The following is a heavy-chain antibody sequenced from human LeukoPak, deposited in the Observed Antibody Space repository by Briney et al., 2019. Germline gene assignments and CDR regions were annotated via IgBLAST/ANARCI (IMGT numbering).Heavy chain of an antibody. V-gene: IGHV3-66*02. CDR1: GFTVSSSY. J-gene: IGHJ4*02. CDR2: IYGGGGT. CDR3: TRDQDKAY. Sequence: GKSLRLSCTASGFTVSSSYMTWVRQAPGKGLEWVSVIYGGGGTYYVDSVKGRFTISRDNSNNTLYLQMNSLRAEDTAVYYCTRDQDKAYWGQGTLVTVSS.